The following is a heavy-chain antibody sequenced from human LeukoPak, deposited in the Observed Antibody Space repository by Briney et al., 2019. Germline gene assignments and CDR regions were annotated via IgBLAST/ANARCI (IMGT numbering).Heavy chain of an antibody. D-gene: IGHD6-6*01. CDR3: AKERSIAARRGEYYFDY. J-gene: IGHJ4*02. CDR1: GFTFSNAW. CDR2: ISGSGGST. V-gene: IGHV3-23*01. Sequence: GGSLRLSCAASGFTFSNAWMSWVRQAPGKGLEWVSAISGSGGSTYYADSVKGRFTISRDNSKNTLYLQMNSLRAEDTAVYYCAKERSIAARRGEYYFDYWGQGTLVTVSS.